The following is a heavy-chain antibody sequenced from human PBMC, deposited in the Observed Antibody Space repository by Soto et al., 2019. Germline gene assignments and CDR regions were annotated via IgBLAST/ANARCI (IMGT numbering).Heavy chain of an antibody. D-gene: IGHD3-22*01. CDR2: SHSSGNT. V-gene: IGHV4-31*03. Sequence: QVQLQESGPGLVKPSQTLSLTCSVSGGSVPSGGYYWGWIRQHPGKGLEWIGYSHSSGNTYYSPYLKTRVTPSLDTTQTQFSRKLSPVTGADTAVCYCARVVTYDSSSWANGFDPWGQGTLVTVSS. CDR1: GGSVPSGGYY. J-gene: IGHJ5*02. CDR3: ARVVTYDSSSWANGFDP.